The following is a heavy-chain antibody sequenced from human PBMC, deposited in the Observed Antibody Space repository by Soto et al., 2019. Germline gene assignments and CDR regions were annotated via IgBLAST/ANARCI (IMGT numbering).Heavy chain of an antibody. V-gene: IGHV3-30*18. CDR1: GFTFSSYG. CDR3: AKDGRRIAAAGTGRFDY. Sequence: GGSLRLSCAASGFTFSSYGMHWVRQAPGKGLEWVAVISYDGSKKYYADSVKGRFTISRDNSKNTLYLQMNSLRAEDTAVYYCAKDGRRIAAAGTGRFDYWGQGTLVTVSS. CDR2: ISYDGSKK. D-gene: IGHD6-13*01. J-gene: IGHJ4*02.